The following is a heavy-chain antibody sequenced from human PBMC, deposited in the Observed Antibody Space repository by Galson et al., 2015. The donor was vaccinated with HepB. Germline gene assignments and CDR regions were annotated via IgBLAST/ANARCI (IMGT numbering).Heavy chain of an antibody. Sequence: SLRLSCAASGFTFSSYGMHWVRQAPGKGLEWVAVIWYDGSNKYYADSVKGRFTISRDNSKDTLYLQMNSLRAEDTAVYYCTTDRGYQLLWSFGNWGQGTLVTVSS. J-gene: IGHJ4*02. CDR1: GFTFSSYG. CDR3: TTDRGYQLLWSFGN. CDR2: IWYDGSNK. D-gene: IGHD2-2*01. V-gene: IGHV3-33*08.